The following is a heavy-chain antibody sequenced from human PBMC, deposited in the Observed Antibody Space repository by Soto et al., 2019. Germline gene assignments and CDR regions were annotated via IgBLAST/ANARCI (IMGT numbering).Heavy chain of an antibody. V-gene: IGHV4-31*03. Sequence: SETLSLTCTVSGGSISRGGYYWSGIRQHPGKGLEWIGYIYYSGSTYYNPSLKSRVTISVDTSKNQFSLKLSSVTAADTAVYYCARDRGGYNFGYWGQGTLVTVSS. J-gene: IGHJ4*02. CDR2: IYYSGST. CDR1: GGSISRGGYY. D-gene: IGHD5-12*01. CDR3: ARDRGGYNFGY.